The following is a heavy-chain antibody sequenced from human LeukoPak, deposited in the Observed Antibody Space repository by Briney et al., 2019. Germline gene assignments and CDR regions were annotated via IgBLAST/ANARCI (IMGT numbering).Heavy chain of an antibody. CDR3: ARHSSGWYGTRIDY. D-gene: IGHD6-19*01. V-gene: IGHV4-39*01. J-gene: IGHJ4*02. Sequence: PSETLPLTCTVSGGSISSSSYYWGWIRQPPGKGLEWIGSIYYSGSTYYNPSLKSRVTISVDTSKNQFSLKLSSVTAADTAVYYCARHSSGWYGTRIDYWGQGTLVTVSS. CDR1: GGSISSSSYY. CDR2: IYYSGST.